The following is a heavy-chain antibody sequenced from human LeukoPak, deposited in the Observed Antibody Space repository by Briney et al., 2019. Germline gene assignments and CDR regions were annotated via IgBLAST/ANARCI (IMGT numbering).Heavy chain of an antibody. Sequence: GGSLRLSCAASGLVFSTYTMSWLRQAPGKGLEGVSSTTPSTDSTNYADSVQGRFTISRDNAKKSAYLQMNSLRVEDTALYYCVKEQQKPVRGVFDIWGQGTMVTVSS. V-gene: IGHV3-21*04. D-gene: IGHD6-13*01. CDR2: TTPSTDST. CDR1: GLVFSTYT. J-gene: IGHJ3*02. CDR3: VKEQQKPVRGVFDI.